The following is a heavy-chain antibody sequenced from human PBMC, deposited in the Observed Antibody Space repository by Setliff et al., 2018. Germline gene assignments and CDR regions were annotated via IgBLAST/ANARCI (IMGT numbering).Heavy chain of an antibody. Sequence: ASVKVSCKASGYTFTSYGISWVRQAPGQGLEWMGWISAYNGNTIYAQKLQGRVTMTTDTSTSTAYMELRSLRSDDTAVYYCARAETSIAAAGTWDYFDYWGQGTLVTVSS. V-gene: IGHV1-18*01. CDR2: ISAYNGNT. D-gene: IGHD6-13*01. J-gene: IGHJ4*02. CDR1: GYTFTSYG. CDR3: ARAETSIAAAGTWDYFDY.